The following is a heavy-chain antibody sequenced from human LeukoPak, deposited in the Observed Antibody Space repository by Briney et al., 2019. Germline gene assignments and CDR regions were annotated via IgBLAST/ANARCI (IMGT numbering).Heavy chain of an antibody. CDR1: GFTFSKYW. D-gene: IGHD6-19*01. CDR3: ATKQWLAPPPDS. J-gene: IGHJ4*02. CDR2: INTDRTAT. V-gene: IGHV3-74*01. Sequence: PEGSLRLSCAASGFTFSKYWMLWVRQAPGKGLESVSRINTDRTATTYADSVKGRFTVSRDNADNTMFLQMNSVRDEDTAVYYCATKQWLAPPPDSWGQGTPVTLSS.